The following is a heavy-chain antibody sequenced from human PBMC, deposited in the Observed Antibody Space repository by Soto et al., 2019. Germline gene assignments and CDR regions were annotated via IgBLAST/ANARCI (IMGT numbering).Heavy chain of an antibody. CDR1: GYTFSGDY. CDR2: INHKSGGI. D-gene: IGHD1-26*01. J-gene: IGHJ4*02. CDR3: ATWDPEWELDDFDY. V-gene: IGHV1-2*02. Sequence: QVQLVQSGAEVKKPGASVKVSCKASGYTFSGDYMHWVRQAPGQGLEWMGWINHKSGGINYAQKFQGRVTMTRDTAIRTAYMELSRLRSDDTAVYYCATWDPEWELDDFDYWGQGTLVTVSS.